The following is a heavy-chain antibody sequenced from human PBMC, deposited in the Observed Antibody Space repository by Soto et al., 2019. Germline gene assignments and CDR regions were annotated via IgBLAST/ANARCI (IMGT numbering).Heavy chain of an antibody. D-gene: IGHD2-21*02. CDR1: GYGFSSYA. Sequence: GTSVKVSSKASGYGFSSYAMHWVRQAPGQRLEWMGWINIGSGNTEYSQNFQDRITITRDTSASTVYMELSSLRSEDTAVYYCARDGGDCGYRLAYYYYIGMDVWGQGTTVSVSS. J-gene: IGHJ6*02. CDR3: ARDGGDCGYRLAYYYYIGMDV. CDR2: INIGSGNT. V-gene: IGHV1-3*04.